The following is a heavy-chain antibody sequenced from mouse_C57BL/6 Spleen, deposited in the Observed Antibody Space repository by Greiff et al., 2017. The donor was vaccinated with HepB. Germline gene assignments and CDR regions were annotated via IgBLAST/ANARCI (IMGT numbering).Heavy chain of an antibody. CDR1: GFTFSSYA. V-gene: IGHV5-9-1*02. Sequence: DVKLQESGEGLVKPGGSLKLSCAASGFTFSSYAMSWVRQTPEKRLEWVAYISSGGDYIYYADTVKGRFTISRDNARNTLYLQMSSLKSEDTAMYYCTRGQLRLGSWNAMDYWGQGTSVTVSS. D-gene: IGHD3-2*02. J-gene: IGHJ4*01. CDR2: ISSGGDYI. CDR3: TRGQLRLGSWNAMDY.